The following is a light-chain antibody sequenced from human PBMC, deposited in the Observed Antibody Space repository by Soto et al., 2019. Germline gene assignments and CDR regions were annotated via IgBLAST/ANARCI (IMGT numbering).Light chain of an antibody. CDR3: QQYVSAPRMYT. CDR1: QSVSSSY. J-gene: IGKJ2*01. Sequence: EIVLTQSPGTLSLSPGERATLSCRASQSVSSSYLAWYQQKPGQAPRLLIYGASSRATGIPDRFSGSGSGTDFPLTISRLESEVLAVYFWQQYVSAPRMYTFGQGTKLEIK. V-gene: IGKV3-20*01. CDR2: GAS.